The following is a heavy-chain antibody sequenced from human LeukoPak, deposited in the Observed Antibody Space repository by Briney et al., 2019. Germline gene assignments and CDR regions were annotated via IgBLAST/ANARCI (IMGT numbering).Heavy chain of an antibody. CDR1: GYSFTSYW. J-gene: IGHJ4*02. Sequence: GESLKISCKGSGYSFTSYWIGWVRQMPGKGLEWMGIIYPGDSDTRYSPSFQGQVTLSADKSISTAYLQWGSLKASDTAVYYCAREISNSGYYDYWGQGTLVTVSS. V-gene: IGHV5-51*01. D-gene: IGHD7-27*01. CDR3: AREISNSGYYDY. CDR2: IYPGDSDT.